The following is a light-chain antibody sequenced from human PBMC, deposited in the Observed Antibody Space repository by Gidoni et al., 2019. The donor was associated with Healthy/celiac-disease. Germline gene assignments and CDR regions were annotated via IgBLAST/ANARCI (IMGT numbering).Light chain of an antibody. CDR3: QQRSNWSMYT. CDR2: DAS. V-gene: IGKV3-11*01. J-gene: IGKJ2*01. Sequence: EIVLTQSQATLSFSPGERATLSCRASQSVSSYLAWYQQKPGQAPRLLIYDASNRATGIPARFSGSGSGTDFTLTISSLEPEDFAVYYCQQRSNWSMYTFGQGTKLEIK. CDR1: QSVSSY.